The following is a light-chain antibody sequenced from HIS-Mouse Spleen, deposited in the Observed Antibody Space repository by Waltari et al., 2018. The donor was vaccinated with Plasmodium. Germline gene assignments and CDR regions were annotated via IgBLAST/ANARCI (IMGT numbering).Light chain of an antibody. V-gene: IGLV3-10*01. CDR3: YSTDSSGNHRV. Sequence: SYELTQPPSVSVSPGQTARTTCSGAALPNKYAYWYQQNTGQAPVLVIYEDSKRPSGIPERFSGSSSGTMATLTISGAQVEDEADYYCYSTDSSGNHRVFGGGTKLTVL. CDR2: EDS. J-gene: IGLJ3*02. CDR1: ALPNKY.